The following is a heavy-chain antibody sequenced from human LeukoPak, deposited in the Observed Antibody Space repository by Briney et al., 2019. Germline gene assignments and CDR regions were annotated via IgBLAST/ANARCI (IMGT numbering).Heavy chain of an antibody. Sequence: ASVNVSRKSSIYTFTSYGISCARHAPRQGLEGMGWISAYNGNTNYTQKLQGRVTMTTDTSTSTAYMELRSLRSDDTAVYYCARISLGSSGYYYGEEYYYYMDVWGKGTTVTVSS. J-gene: IGHJ6*03. D-gene: IGHD3-22*01. CDR1: IYTFTSYG. CDR3: ARISLGSSGYYYGEEYYYYMDV. CDR2: ISAYNGNT. V-gene: IGHV1-18*01.